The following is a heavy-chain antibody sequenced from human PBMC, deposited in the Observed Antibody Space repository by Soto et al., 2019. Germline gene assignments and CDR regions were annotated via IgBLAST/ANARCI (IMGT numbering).Heavy chain of an antibody. J-gene: IGHJ5*02. D-gene: IGHD1-26*01. CDR2: IYATGTT. CDR1: GASISGFY. V-gene: IGHV4-4*07. CDR3: VRDGTKTLREWFDP. Sequence: SETLSLTCTVSGASISGFYWSWIRKSAGKGLEWIGRIYATGTTDYNPSLKSRVMMSVDTSKKQFSLKLRSVTAADTAVYYCVRDGTKTLREWFDPWGPGISLTVSP.